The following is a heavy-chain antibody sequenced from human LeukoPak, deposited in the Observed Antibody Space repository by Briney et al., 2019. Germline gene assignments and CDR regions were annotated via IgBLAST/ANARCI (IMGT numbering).Heavy chain of an antibody. Sequence: SETLSLTCTVSGGSISSGDYYWSWIRQPPGKGLEWIGYIYYSGSTYYNPSLKSRVTVSVDTSKNQFSLKLSSVTAADTAVYYCARGYSGYDYTGAFDIWGQGTMVTVSS. CDR3: ARGYSGYDYTGAFDI. V-gene: IGHV4-30-4*08. J-gene: IGHJ3*02. CDR2: IYYSGST. D-gene: IGHD5-12*01. CDR1: GGSISSGDYY.